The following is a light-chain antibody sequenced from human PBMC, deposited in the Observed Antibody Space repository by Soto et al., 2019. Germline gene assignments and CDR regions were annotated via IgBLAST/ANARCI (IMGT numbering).Light chain of an antibody. CDR3: SSYTSRSTLV. CDR2: EVS. J-gene: IGLJ3*02. V-gene: IGLV2-14*01. CDR1: NSDVGGYNY. Sequence: QSALTQPASVSWSPGQSITISCTGTNSDVGGYNYVSWYQQRPGKAPKLIISEVSARPSGVSNRFSGSKSGNTASLTISGLQAEDAADYFCSSYTSRSTLVFGVGTKVTVL.